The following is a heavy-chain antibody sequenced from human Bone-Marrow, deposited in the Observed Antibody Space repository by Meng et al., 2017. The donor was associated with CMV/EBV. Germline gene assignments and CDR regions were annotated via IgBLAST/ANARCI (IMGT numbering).Heavy chain of an antibody. CDR1: GYTFTDHF. CDR3: ARNRRTIFGVVMRDYYYYYGMDV. V-gene: IGHV1-2*02. D-gene: IGHD3-3*01. CDR2: IHPKSGDT. Sequence: ASVKVSCKASGYTFTDHFFHWVRQAPGQGLEWMGWIHPKSGDTHYAQKFQDRLIVTRDTSISTGYMELSSLGSDDTAVYYCARNRRTIFGVVMRDYYYYYGMDVWGQGTTVTVSS. J-gene: IGHJ6*02.